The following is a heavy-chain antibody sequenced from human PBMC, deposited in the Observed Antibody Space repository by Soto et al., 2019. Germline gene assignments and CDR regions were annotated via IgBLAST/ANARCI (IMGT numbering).Heavy chain of an antibody. V-gene: IGHV3-30-3*01. J-gene: IGHJ4*02. CDR3: ARDKSSGSCYFDY. Sequence: QVQLVESGGGVVQPGRSLRLSCAASGFTFSSYAMHWVRQAPGKGLEWVVVISYDGSNKYYADSVKGRFTISRDNSKNTLYLQMNSLRAEDTAVYYCARDKSSGSCYFDYWGQGTLVTVSS. CDR2: ISYDGSNK. CDR1: GFTFSSYA. D-gene: IGHD2-15*01.